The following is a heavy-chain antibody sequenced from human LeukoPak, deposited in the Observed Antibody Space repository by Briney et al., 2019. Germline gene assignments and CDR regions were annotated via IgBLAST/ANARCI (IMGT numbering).Heavy chain of an antibody. Sequence: PSETLSLTCTVSGGSISSYYWSGIRQPAGMVLEGIGRIYTSGSTNYNPSLKSRVTISVDTSKNQFSLKLSSVTAADTAVYYCARDTWELTAFDIWGQGTMITVSS. CDR3: ARDTWELTAFDI. J-gene: IGHJ3*02. D-gene: IGHD1-26*01. CDR2: IYTSGST. CDR1: GGSISSYY. V-gene: IGHV4-4*07.